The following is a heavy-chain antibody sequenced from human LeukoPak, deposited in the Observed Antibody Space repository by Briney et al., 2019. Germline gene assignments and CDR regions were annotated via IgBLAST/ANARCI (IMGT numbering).Heavy chain of an antibody. CDR2: ISAYNGNT. CDR3: ARGDYGGNSAEYFQH. V-gene: IGHV1-18*01. Sequence: GASVKVSCKASGYTFTSYGISWVRQAPGQGLEWMGWISAYNGNTNYAQKLQGRVTMTTDTSTGTAYMELRSLRSDDTAVYYCARGDYGGNSAEYFQHWGQGTLVTVSS. J-gene: IGHJ1*01. CDR1: GYTFTSYG. D-gene: IGHD4-23*01.